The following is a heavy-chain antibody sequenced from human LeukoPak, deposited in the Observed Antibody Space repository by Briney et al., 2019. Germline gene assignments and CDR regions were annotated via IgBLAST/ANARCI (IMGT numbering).Heavy chain of an antibody. V-gene: IGHV3-30*18. Sequence: PGGSLRLSCAASGFTFSSYGMHWVRQAPGKGLEWVAVISYDGSNKYYADSVKGRFTISRDNSKNTLYLQMNSLRAEDTAVYYCAKVAAGSCMGYRGQGTLVTVSS. D-gene: IGHD1-26*01. CDR1: GFTFSSYG. J-gene: IGHJ4*02. CDR3: AKVAAGSCMGY. CDR2: ISYDGSNK.